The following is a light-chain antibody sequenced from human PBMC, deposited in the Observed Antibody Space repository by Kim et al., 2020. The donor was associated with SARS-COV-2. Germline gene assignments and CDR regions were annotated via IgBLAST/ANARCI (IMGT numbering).Light chain of an antibody. CDR3: EQYDYWPWT. Sequence: VLTQSPLTLSVSPGERATLSCRAGQSIGSNLAWYQQTTGQPPRLLIYGASTRATGIPARFSGSGSGTEFTLTISSLQSEDFAVYFCEQYDYWPWTFGQATKVDIK. V-gene: IGKV3-15*01. CDR2: GAS. J-gene: IGKJ1*01. CDR1: QSIGSN.